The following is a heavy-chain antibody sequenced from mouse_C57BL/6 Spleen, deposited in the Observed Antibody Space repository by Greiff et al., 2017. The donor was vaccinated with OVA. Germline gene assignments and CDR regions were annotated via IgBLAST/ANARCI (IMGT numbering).Heavy chain of an antibody. Sequence: QVQLQQSGAELVKPGASVKISCKASGYAFSSYWMNWVKQRPGKGLEWIGQIYPGDGDTNYNGKFKGKATLTADKSSSTAYMQLSSLTSEDSAVYFCAREVVITTGVAGFAYWGQGTLVTVSA. J-gene: IGHJ3*01. CDR1: GYAFSSYW. D-gene: IGHD1-1*01. CDR2: IYPGDGDT. CDR3: AREVVITTGVAGFAY. V-gene: IGHV1-80*01.